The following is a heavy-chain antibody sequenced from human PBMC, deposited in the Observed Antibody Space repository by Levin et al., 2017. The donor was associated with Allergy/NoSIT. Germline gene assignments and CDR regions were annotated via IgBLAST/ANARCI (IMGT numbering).Heavy chain of an antibody. V-gene: IGHV3-9*01. CDR1: GFTFGDYA. D-gene: IGHD7-27*01. J-gene: IGHJ4*02. CDR2: INWNRDKI. Sequence: SCAASGFTFGDYAMHWVRQAPGKGLEWVSGINWNRDKIGYADSVRARFTISRDNAKNSLSLQMNSLGPEDTALYYCAKGLNWGSPNTFDYWGQGTLVTVSS. CDR3: AKGLNWGSPNTFDY.